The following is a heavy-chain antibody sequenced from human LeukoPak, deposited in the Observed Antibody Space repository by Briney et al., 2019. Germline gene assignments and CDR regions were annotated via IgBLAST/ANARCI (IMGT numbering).Heavy chain of an antibody. J-gene: IGHJ4*02. D-gene: IGHD5-18*01. CDR3: ARRRGYSYALDY. Sequence: QTGGSLRLSCAASGFTFSSYAMHWVRQAPGKGLEYVSAISSNGGSTYYANSVKGRFTISRDSSKNTLYLQMGSLRAEDMAVYYCARRRGYSYALDYWGQGTLVTVSS. CDR2: ISSNGGST. CDR1: GFTFSSYA. V-gene: IGHV3-64*01.